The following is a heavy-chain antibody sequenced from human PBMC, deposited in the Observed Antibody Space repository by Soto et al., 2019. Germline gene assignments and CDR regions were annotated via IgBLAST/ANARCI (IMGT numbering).Heavy chain of an antibody. CDR2: IRSGGSSI. CDR1: GFTFSSYE. CDR3: ARVNEDWFDP. J-gene: IGHJ5*02. V-gene: IGHV3-48*03. D-gene: IGHD1-1*01. Sequence: SLRLSCATSGFTFSSYEMNWVRQAPGKGLEWVSHIRSGGSSIYYADSVKGRFTIARDNAKNSVYLKMNSLRADDTAVYYCARVNEDWFDPWGQGTLVTVSS.